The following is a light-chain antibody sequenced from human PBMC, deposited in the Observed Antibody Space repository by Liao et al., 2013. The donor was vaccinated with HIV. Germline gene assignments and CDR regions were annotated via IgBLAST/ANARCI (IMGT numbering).Light chain of an antibody. CDR1: NIGTKR. V-gene: IGLV3-21*01. Sequence: GSVAPGTTATITCGGINIGTKRVHWYQHKPGQAPVTVISYDSDRPSGIPERFSGSGSGTTVTLTITGAQVEDEADYYCYSVTDSLGVFGGGTKLTVL. CDR2: YDS. CDR3: YSVTDSLGV. J-gene: IGLJ3*02.